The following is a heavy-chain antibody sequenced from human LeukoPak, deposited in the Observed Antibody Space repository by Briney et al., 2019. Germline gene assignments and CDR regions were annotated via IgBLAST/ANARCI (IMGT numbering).Heavy chain of an antibody. CDR1: GFTFSSYV. V-gene: IGHV3-30-3*01. Sequence: GGSLRLSCSASGFTFSSYVMHWVRQAPGKGLEWVAVISYDGSNKYYADSVKGRFTISRDNSKNTLSLQMNSLRAEDTAVYYCAKDRNYDFWSGYYQTTDNDYWGQGTPVTVSS. CDR2: ISYDGSNK. J-gene: IGHJ4*02. D-gene: IGHD3-3*01. CDR3: AKDRNYDFWSGYYQTTDNDY.